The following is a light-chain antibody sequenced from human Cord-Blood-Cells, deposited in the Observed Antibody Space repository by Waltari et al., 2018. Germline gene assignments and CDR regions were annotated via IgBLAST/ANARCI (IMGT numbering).Light chain of an antibody. CDR1: SSDVGGSNY. CDR3: CSYAGSYTFDVV. CDR2: DVS. J-gene: IGLJ2*01. Sequence: QSALTQPRSVSGSPGPSVTISCTGTSSDVGGSNYVSLYQQHPGKAPKLMIYDVSKRPSGFPDRFSGSKSGNTASLTISGLQAEDEADYYCCSYAGSYTFDVVFGGGTKLTVL. V-gene: IGLV2-11*01.